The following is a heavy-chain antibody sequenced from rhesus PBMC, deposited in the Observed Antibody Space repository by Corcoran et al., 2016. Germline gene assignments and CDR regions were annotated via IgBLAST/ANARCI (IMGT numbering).Heavy chain of an antibody. V-gene: IGHV4-173*01. J-gene: IGHJ4*01. CDR2: MAGSGGST. CDR1: GGSFSGNY. CDR3: ARNYGPFFDH. Sequence: QLQLQESGPGLVKPSETLPLTCAVSGGSFSGNYWIWIRQPPGKGLEWIGRMAGSGGSTYCNPSLKSLVTISTATSKNQLSLNLNSVTAADTAVYFCARNYGPFFDHWGQGVLVTISS. D-gene: IGHD4-29*01.